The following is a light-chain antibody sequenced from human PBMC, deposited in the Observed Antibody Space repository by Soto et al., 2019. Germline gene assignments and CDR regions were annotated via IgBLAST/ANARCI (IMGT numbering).Light chain of an antibody. CDR1: KLGDKY. CDR2: QDS. CDR3: QAWGSSTAYV. J-gene: IGLJ1*01. Sequence: SYELTQPPSVSVSPGQTASITCSGDKLGDKYACWYQQKPGQSPVLVIYQDSKRPSGIPERFSGSNSGNTATLTISGTQAMYEADYYCQAWGSSTAYVFGTGTKLTVL. V-gene: IGLV3-1*01.